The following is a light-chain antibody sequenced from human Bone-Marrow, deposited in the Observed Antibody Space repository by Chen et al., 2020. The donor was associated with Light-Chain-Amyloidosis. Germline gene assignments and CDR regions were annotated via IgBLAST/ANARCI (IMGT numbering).Light chain of an antibody. V-gene: IGLV2-14*01. CDR3: SSYTITNTLV. CDR2: EVT. J-gene: IGLJ1*01. CDR1: SSDVGGDNH. Sequence: QSALTQPASVSGSPGQSLTISCTGTSSDVGGDNHVSWYQQHPDKAPKLTIYEVTNLPSWVPDRFSGSKSDNTASLTISGLQTEDEADYFCSSYTITNTLVFGSGTRVTVL.